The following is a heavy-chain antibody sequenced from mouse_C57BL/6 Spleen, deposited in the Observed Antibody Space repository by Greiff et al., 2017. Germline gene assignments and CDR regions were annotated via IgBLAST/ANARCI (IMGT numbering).Heavy chain of an antibody. D-gene: IGHD1-3*01. CDR3: ARWGYSGSSDGTETWFAY. J-gene: IGHJ3*01. CDR2: IYPGDGDT. CDR1: GYAFSSSW. V-gene: IGHV1-82*01. Sequence: QVQLQQSGPELVKPGASVKISCKASGYAFSSSWMNWVKQRPGKGLEWIGRIYPGDGDTNYNGKFKGKATLTADKSSSTAYMQLSRLTSEDSAVYCCARWGYSGSSDGTETWFAYWGQGTLVTVSA.